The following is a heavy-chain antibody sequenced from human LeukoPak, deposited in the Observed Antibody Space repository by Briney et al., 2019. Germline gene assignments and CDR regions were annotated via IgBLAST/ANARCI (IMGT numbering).Heavy chain of an antibody. CDR3: AKDRLPPTTMIVVVSGPDAFDI. CDR2: IRYDGSNK. J-gene: IGHJ3*02. CDR1: GFTFSSYG. Sequence: PGGSLRLSCAASGFTFSSYGMHWVRQAPGKGLEWVAFIRYDGSNKYYADSVKGRFTISRDNSKNTLYLQMNSLRAEDTAVYYCAKDRLPPTTMIVVVSGPDAFDIWGQGTMVTVSS. V-gene: IGHV3-30*02. D-gene: IGHD3-22*01.